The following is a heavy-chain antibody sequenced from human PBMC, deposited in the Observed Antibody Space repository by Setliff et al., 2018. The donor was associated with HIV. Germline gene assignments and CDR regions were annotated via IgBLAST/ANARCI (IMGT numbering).Heavy chain of an antibody. V-gene: IGHV1-2*02. Sequence: ASVKVSCKSSGNTFTGHYIHWVRQAPGQGLEWMGWINPNTGGTNYAQKFQGRVTMTRDTSISTAYMELRRLRSDDTAMYYCARDQTPLDAFDIWGQGTMVTVSS. CDR1: GNTFTGHY. CDR2: INPNTGGT. D-gene: IGHD2-15*01. J-gene: IGHJ3*02. CDR3: ARDQTPLDAFDI.